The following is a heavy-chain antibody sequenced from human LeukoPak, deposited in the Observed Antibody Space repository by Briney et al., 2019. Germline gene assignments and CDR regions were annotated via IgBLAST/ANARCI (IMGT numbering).Heavy chain of an antibody. CDR1: GFTFSSYG. V-gene: IGHV3-33*01. J-gene: IGHJ6*02. CDR3: ARNPYQLEWEHSWRYYYYGMDV. CDR2: IWYDGSNK. Sequence: PGGSLRLSCAASGFTFSSYGMHWVRQAPGKGLEWVAVIWYDGSNKYYADSVKGRFTISRDNSKNTLYLQMNSLRAEDTAVYYCARNPYQLEWEHSWRYYYYGMDVWGQGTTVTVSS. D-gene: IGHD1-1*01.